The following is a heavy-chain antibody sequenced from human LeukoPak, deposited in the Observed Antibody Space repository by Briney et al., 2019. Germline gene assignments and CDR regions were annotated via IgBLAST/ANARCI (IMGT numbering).Heavy chain of an antibody. CDR2: IRYDGSNK. V-gene: IGHV3-30*02. Sequence: GGSLRLSCAASGFTFSSYGMHWVRQAPGKGLEWVAFIRYDGSNKYYADSVKGRFTISRDNSKNTLYLQMNSLRAEDTAVYYCARRSSVVRGVIIRGKYSCFDPWSQGTLVTVSS. J-gene: IGHJ5*02. D-gene: IGHD3-10*01. CDR3: ARRSSVVRGVIIRGKYSCFDP. CDR1: GFTFSSYG.